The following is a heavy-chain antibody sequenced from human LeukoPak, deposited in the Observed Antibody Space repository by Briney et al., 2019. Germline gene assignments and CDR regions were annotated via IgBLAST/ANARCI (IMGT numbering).Heavy chain of an antibody. Sequence: SETLSLTCTVSGASTSSWYWSWIRQPPGKGLEWIGYIYGSGNTNYSPSLKSRVTMSIDTSKNQFSLKLTSVTAADTATYYCARETSLAGFASGLGFNYWGQGILVTVSS. V-gene: IGHV4-59*01. CDR1: GASTSSWY. CDR2: IYGSGNT. CDR3: ARETSLAGFASGLGFNY. D-gene: IGHD6-19*01. J-gene: IGHJ4*02.